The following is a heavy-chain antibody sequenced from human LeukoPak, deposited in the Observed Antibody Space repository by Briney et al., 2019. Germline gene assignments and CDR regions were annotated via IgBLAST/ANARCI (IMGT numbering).Heavy chain of an antibody. CDR1: GFTFSSYG. V-gene: IGHV3-30*02. CDR2: IRYDGSNK. CDR3: ARDPMVRTSSCFDY. J-gene: IGHJ4*02. D-gene: IGHD3-10*01. Sequence: PRGSLRLSCAASGFTFSSYGMHWVRQAPGKGLEGVAFIRYDGSNKYYADSVKGRFTISRDNSKNTLYLQMNSLRAEDTAVYYCARDPMVRTSSCFDYWGQGTLVTVSS.